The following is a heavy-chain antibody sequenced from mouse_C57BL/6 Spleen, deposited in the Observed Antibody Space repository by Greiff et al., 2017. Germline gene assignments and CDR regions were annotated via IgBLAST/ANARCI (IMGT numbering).Heavy chain of an antibody. V-gene: IGHV1-82*01. CDR1: GYAFSSSW. CDR3: ARPYGNSAGFAY. Sequence: LEESGPELVKPGASVKISCKASGYAFSSSWMNWVKQRPGKGLEWIGRIYPGDGDTNYNGKFKGKATLTADKSSSTAYMQLSSLTSEDSAVYFCARPYGNSAGFAYWGQGTLVTVSA. CDR2: IYPGDGDT. D-gene: IGHD2-1*01. J-gene: IGHJ3*01.